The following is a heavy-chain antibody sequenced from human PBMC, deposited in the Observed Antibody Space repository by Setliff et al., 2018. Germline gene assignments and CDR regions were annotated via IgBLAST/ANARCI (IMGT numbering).Heavy chain of an antibody. Sequence: SETLSLTCTVSGGSISNYYWSWVRQPPGKGLEWIGSIYYSGSTYYNPSLKSRVTISVDTSKNQFSLKLSSVTAADTAVYYCASLPYYDSSGYSLSYYWGQGTLVTVSS. CDR3: ASLPYYDSSGYSLSYY. CDR2: IYYSGST. D-gene: IGHD3-22*01. J-gene: IGHJ4*02. V-gene: IGHV4-59*05. CDR1: GGSISNYY.